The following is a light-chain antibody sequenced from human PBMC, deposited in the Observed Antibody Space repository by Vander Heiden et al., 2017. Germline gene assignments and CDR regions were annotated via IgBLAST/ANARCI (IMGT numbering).Light chain of an antibody. V-gene: IGKV1-16*02. Sequence: DIQMTQSPSSLSASVGDRVTITCRASQAINNYLVWYQQKPGKGPKSLIYGASTLQSGVPSKFSGSGSGTDFTLTISSLQPEDFATYFCQQDKSYPLTFGGGTMVEIK. CDR2: GAS. CDR3: QQDKSYPLT. CDR1: QAINNY. J-gene: IGKJ4*01.